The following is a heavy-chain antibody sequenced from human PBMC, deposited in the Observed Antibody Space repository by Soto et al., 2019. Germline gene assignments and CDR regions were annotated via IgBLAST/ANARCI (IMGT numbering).Heavy chain of an antibody. D-gene: IGHD6-13*01. CDR2: ISCYNGDT. Sequence: QVHLVQSGAEVKKPGASVKVSCKTSGYTFTNYGISWVRQAPGQGPQWMGWISCYNGDTKYAQTLQGRVTMTTDTSTSTAYMELRSLRSGDTAVYYCARGGSTWSAEYYQHWGQGTVVIVS. V-gene: IGHV1-18*01. J-gene: IGHJ1*01. CDR3: ARGGSTWSAEYYQH. CDR1: GYTFTNYG.